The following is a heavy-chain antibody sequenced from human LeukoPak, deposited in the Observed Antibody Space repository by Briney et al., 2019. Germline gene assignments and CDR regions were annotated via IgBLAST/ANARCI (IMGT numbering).Heavy chain of an antibody. Sequence: GGSLRLSCAASGFTFSSYAMHWVRQAPGKGLEWVAVISYDGSNKYYADSVKGRFTISRDNSKDTLYLQMNSLRAEDTAVYYCAKEGHYYDSSGYQYYYYYGMDVWGQGTTVTVSS. D-gene: IGHD3-22*01. J-gene: IGHJ6*02. CDR2: ISYDGSNK. CDR3: AKEGHYYDSSGYQYYYYYGMDV. V-gene: IGHV3-30-3*01. CDR1: GFTFSSYA.